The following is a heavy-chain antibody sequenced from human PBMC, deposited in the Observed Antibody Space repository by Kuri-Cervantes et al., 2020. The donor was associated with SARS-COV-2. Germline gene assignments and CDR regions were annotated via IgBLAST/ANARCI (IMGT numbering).Heavy chain of an antibody. V-gene: IGHV3-48*01. CDR1: GFTFSSYS. J-gene: IGHJ4*02. Sequence: GGSLKIPCSASGFTFSSYSMNWVRQAPGKGLELVSYISSSSSTIYYADSVKGRFTISRDNSKNTLYLQMNSLRAEDTAVYYCAKDQGGYLTHWGQGTLVTVSS. D-gene: IGHD5-18*01. CDR2: ISSSSSTI. CDR3: AKDQGGYLTH.